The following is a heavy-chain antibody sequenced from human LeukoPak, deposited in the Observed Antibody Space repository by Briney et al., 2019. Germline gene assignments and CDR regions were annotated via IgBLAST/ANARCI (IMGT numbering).Heavy chain of an antibody. Sequence: GGSLRLSCAASRFTVSSNYMGWVREAPGKGLEWVSVLYSDGTTYYPDSVKGRFTISRDNSQNTLYLQLDSLRAEDTAVYYCARLYDRSAYGAFDIWGQGTMVTVSS. CDR3: ARLYDRSAYGAFDI. J-gene: IGHJ3*02. CDR2: LYSDGTT. V-gene: IGHV3-66*02. D-gene: IGHD3-22*01. CDR1: RFTVSSNY.